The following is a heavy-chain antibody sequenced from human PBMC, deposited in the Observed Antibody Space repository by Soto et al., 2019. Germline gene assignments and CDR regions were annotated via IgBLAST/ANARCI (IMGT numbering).Heavy chain of an antibody. CDR2: ISASGGST. V-gene: IGHV3-23*01. CDR1: GFTFNNYA. D-gene: IGHD3-16*01. Sequence: EVQLLDSVGGLVQPGGSLRLSCAASGFTFNNYAMSWVRQAPGKGLEWVSSISASGGSTNYADSVKGRFTISRDNSENTVYLQMNSLRSEDTAVYYCVKTRLAGGFDYWCQGSLVTVSS. CDR3: VKTRLAGGFDY. J-gene: IGHJ4*02.